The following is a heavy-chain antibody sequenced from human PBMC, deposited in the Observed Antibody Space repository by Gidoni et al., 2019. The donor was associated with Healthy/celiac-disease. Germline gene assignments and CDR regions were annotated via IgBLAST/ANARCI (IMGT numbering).Heavy chain of an antibody. V-gene: IGHV3-30*18. CDR3: AKGGTIVGQWLVRGFNWFDP. Sequence: QVQLVESGGGVVQPGRSLRLSCAASGFTFSSYGMHWVRQAPGKGLEWVAVISYDGSNKYYADSVKGRFTISRDNSKNTLYLQMNSLRAEDTAVYYCAKGGTIVGQWLVRGFNWFDPWGQGTLVTVSS. D-gene: IGHD6-19*01. CDR2: ISYDGSNK. CDR1: GFTFSSYG. J-gene: IGHJ5*02.